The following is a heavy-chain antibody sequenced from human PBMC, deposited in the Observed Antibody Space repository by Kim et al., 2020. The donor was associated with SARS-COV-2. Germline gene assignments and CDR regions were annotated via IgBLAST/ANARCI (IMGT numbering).Heavy chain of an antibody. CDR2: ISGSGGST. V-gene: IGHV3-23*01. J-gene: IGHJ4*02. D-gene: IGHD3-3*01. Sequence: GGSLRLSCAASGFTFSSNAMTWVRQAPGKGLEWVSSISGSGGSTYYADSVKGRFTISRDNSRNTLYLQMNSLTAEDTAVYYCAKFYRFWDSWGQGTLVTVSS. CDR1: GFTFSSNA. CDR3: AKFYRFWDS.